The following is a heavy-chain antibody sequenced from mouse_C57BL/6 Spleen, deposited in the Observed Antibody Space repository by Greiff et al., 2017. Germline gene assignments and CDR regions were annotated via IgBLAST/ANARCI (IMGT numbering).Heavy chain of an antibody. CDR1: GYTFTDYY. CDR2: INPNNGGT. CDR3: ARGRNDYGSSPYYYAMDD. J-gene: IGHJ4*01. V-gene: IGHV1-26*01. Sequence: EVQLQQSGPELVKPGASVKISCKASGYTFTDYYMNWVKQSHGKSLEWIGDINPNNGGTSYNQKFKGKATLTVDKSSSTAYMELRSLTSEDSAVYYCARGRNDYGSSPYYYAMDDWGQGTSVTVSS. D-gene: IGHD1-1*01.